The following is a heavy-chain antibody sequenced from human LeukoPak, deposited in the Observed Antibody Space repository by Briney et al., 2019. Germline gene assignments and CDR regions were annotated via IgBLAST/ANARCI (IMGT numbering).Heavy chain of an antibody. CDR3: AKDRETTASGTFDY. Sequence: PGGSLRLSCAASGFTFSNYEFNWVRQAPGKGLEWVSYISSSGRNIYYADSVKGRFTISRDNAKNSLYLQMNSLRAEDTAVYYCAKDRETTASGTFDYWGQGTLVTVSS. J-gene: IGHJ4*02. D-gene: IGHD6-13*01. CDR1: GFTFSNYE. CDR2: ISSSGRNI. V-gene: IGHV3-48*03.